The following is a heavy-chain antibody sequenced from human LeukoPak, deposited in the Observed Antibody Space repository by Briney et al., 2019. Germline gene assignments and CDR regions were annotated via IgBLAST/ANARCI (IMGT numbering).Heavy chain of an antibody. CDR1: GGTFSSYA. V-gene: IGHV1-69*13. D-gene: IGHD3-10*01. Sequence: GASVKVSCKASGGTFSSYAISWVRQAPGQGLEWMGGIIPIFGTANYAQKFQGRVTITADESTSTAYMELSSLRSDDTAVYYCARDFSPGVHYWFDPWGQGTLVTVSS. J-gene: IGHJ5*02. CDR2: IIPIFGTA. CDR3: ARDFSPGVHYWFDP.